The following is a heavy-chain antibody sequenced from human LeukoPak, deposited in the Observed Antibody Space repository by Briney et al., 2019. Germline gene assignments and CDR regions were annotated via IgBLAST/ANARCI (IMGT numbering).Heavy chain of an antibody. D-gene: IGHD3-9*01. V-gene: IGHV3-30*18. J-gene: IGHJ4*02. CDR2: ISYDGSNK. CDR3: AKDRVLRYFDWLFDLDY. CDR1: GFTFSSFG. Sequence: GGSLRLSCVASGFTFSSFGMHWVRQAPGKGLEWVAGISYDGSNKYYADSVKGRFTISRDNSTNTLYLQMNSLRAEDTAVYYCAKDRVLRYFDWLFDLDYWGQGTLVTVSS.